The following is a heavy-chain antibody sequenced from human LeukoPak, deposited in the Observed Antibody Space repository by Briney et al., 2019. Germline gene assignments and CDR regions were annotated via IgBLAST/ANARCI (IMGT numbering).Heavy chain of an antibody. J-gene: IGHJ4*02. Sequence: GGSLRLSCAASGFTFTSYTLHWVRQAPGKGLEWVAVISYDGTNKYYADSVKGRFSISRDNAKNTLYLQMNSLRVEDTAVYYCARGRPHGNDYWGQGTLVTVSS. CDR2: ISYDGTNK. D-gene: IGHD4-23*01. CDR3: ARGRPHGNDY. V-gene: IGHV3-30-3*01. CDR1: GFTFTSYT.